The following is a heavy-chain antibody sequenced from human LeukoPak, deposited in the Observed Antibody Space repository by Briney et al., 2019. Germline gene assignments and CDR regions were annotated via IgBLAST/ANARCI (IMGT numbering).Heavy chain of an antibody. CDR3: AKDQPYFDY. CDR2: MSYDGSSK. J-gene: IGHJ4*02. Sequence: PGGSLRLSCAASGFTFNTFGMNWVRQAPGKGLEWVAVMSYDGSSKYYADSVKGRFTISRDNSKNTLYLQMNSLRSEDTAVYYCAKDQPYFDYWGQGTLVTVFS. CDR1: GFTFNTFG. V-gene: IGHV3-30*18.